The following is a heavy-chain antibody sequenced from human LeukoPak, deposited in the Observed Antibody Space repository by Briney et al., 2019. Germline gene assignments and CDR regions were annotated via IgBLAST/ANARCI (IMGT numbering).Heavy chain of an antibody. V-gene: IGHV3-21*01. CDR3: VRLRRNSDTSGFYYYYDF. D-gene: IGHD3-22*01. J-gene: IGHJ4*02. Sequence: PRGFLRLSCVASGYTFSSDSIDWGRHAPGKGLEWVSSISVRSNYIYYADSVRGRFSISRDDARDSLYLQMNSLRAEDTAVYFCVRLRRNSDTSGFYYYYDFWGQGTLVTVSS. CDR1: GYTFSSDS. CDR2: ISVRSNYI.